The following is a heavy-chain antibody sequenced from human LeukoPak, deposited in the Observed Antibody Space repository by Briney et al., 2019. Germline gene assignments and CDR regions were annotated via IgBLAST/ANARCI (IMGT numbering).Heavy chain of an antibody. CDR2: IYYSGST. CDR3: ARHGHGNWFDP. J-gene: IGHJ5*02. Sequence: PSEALSLTCTVSGGSISSSGYYWGWLRQPPGKGLEWIGSIYYSGSTYYNPSLKSRVTISVDTSKNQFSLKLSSVTAADTAVYYCARHGHGNWFDPWGQGTLVTVSS. V-gene: IGHV4-39*01. CDR1: GGSISSSGYY.